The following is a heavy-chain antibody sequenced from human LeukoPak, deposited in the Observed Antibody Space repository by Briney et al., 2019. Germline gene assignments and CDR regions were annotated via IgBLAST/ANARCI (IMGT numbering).Heavy chain of an antibody. J-gene: IGHJ4*02. Sequence: SETLSLTCTVSGGSISSSSYYWGWIRQPPGKGLEWIGSIYYSGSTYYNPSLKSRVTISVDTSKNQFSLKLSSVTAADTAVYYCARHEIGITMIVGIDYWAREPWSPSPQ. D-gene: IGHD3-22*01. CDR2: IYYSGST. CDR3: ARHEIGITMIVGIDY. CDR1: GGSISSSSYY. V-gene: IGHV4-39*01.